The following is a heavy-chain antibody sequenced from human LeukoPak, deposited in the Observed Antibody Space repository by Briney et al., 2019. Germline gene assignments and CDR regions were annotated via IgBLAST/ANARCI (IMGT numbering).Heavy chain of an antibody. CDR1: GGSISSYY. CDR2: IYYSGST. J-gene: IGHJ4*02. V-gene: IGHV4-59*05. Sequence: PSETLSLTCTVSGGSISSYYWSWIRQPPGKGLEWIGSIYYSGSTYYNPSLKSRVTISVDTSKNQFSLKLSSVTAADTAVYYCARRPPGSPFDYWGQGTLVTVSS. D-gene: IGHD1-26*01. CDR3: ARRPPGSPFDY.